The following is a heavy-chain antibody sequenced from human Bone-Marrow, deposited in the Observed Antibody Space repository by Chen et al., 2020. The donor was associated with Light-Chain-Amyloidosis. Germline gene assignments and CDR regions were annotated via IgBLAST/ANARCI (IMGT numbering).Heavy chain of an antibody. Sequence: EVQLLESGGGLVQPGGSLRLSCAASGFTFSSHAMSWVRQAPGKGLGWVAVISFDGRADPVQGRFTVSRDNSKSTLYLQMDSLRPDDTAVYYCARTLRYGHQVYFDYWGQGTLVTVSS. CDR2: ISFDG. CDR1: GFTFSSHA. CDR3: ARTLRYGHQVYFDY. J-gene: IGHJ4*02. D-gene: IGHD3-9*01. V-gene: IGHV3-23*03.